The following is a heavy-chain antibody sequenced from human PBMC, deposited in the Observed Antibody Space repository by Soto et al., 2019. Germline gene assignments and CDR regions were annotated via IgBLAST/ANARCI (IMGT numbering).Heavy chain of an antibody. D-gene: IGHD2-2*01. Sequence: ASVKVSCKASGYTFTSYYMHWVRQAPGQGLEWMGIINPSGGSTSYAQKFQGRVTMTRDTSTSTVYMELSSLRSEDTAVYYCARGAFPGRAVSDQVVPAAIGPGSYMDVWGKGTTVTVSS. J-gene: IGHJ6*03. V-gene: IGHV1-46*03. CDR3: ARGAFPGRAVSDQVVPAAIGPGSYMDV. CDR1: GYTFTSYY. CDR2: INPSGGST.